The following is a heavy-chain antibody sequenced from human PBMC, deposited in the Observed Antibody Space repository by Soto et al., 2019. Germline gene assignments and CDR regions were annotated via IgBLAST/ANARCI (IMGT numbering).Heavy chain of an antibody. J-gene: IGHJ5*02. Sequence: EVQLLESGGGLVQPGGSLRLSCAASGFSFKIYAMSWVRQAPGKGLEWVSETSGSGGYTYYADSVKGRFTISRDNSKKTVYLQMNSLRAEDPAVYYCAKGRGINASWGQGTLFTVSS. CDR3: AKGRGINAS. V-gene: IGHV3-23*01. CDR1: GFSFKIYA. D-gene: IGHD3-10*01. CDR2: TSGSGGYT.